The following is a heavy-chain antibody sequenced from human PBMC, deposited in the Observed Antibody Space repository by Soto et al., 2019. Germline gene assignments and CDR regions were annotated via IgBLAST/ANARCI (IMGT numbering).Heavy chain of an antibody. V-gene: IGHV1-18*04. CDR3: AKDKRPTFYYCGMDV. Sequence: ASVKVSCKTSGYTFTTYRVNWVRRAPGQGLEWMGWISPYNDNTNYARRFQGRVTLTTDTSANTAYMELRSLTFDDTAIYYCAKDKRPTFYYCGMDVWGQGTTVTVSS. CDR1: GYTFTTYR. CDR2: ISPYNDNT. J-gene: IGHJ6*02.